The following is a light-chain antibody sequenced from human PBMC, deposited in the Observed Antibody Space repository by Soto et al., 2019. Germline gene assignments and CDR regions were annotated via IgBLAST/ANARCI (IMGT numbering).Light chain of an antibody. J-gene: IGKJ1*01. Sequence: EIVMTQSPAPLSVSPGERVTFSCMASQRIYSNLAWYQHTPGQAPRLLISGASTGATGLPSRFSGSGSGTDCTLTISRLEPEDVAVYYCQQYGSSPRTFGQGTKVDIK. V-gene: IGKV3-15*01. CDR1: QRIYSN. CDR3: QQYGSSPRT. CDR2: GAS.